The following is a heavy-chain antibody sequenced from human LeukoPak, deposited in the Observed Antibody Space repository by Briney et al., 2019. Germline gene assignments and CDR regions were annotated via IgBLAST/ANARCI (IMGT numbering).Heavy chain of an antibody. CDR3: AKGRAAAGTYYYYDMDV. J-gene: IGHJ6*01. Sequence: GGSLRLYCAASGFTFSSYAMSWVRQAPGKGLEWVSAISGSGGSTYYADSVKGRFTISRDISKNTLYLQMDSLRAEDTAVYYCAKGRAAAGTYYYYDMDVWAQGTTVTVSS. CDR1: GFTFSSYA. V-gene: IGHV3-23*01. D-gene: IGHD6-13*01. CDR2: ISGSGGST.